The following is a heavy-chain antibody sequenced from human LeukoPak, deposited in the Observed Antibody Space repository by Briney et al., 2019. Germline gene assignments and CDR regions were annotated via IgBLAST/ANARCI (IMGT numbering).Heavy chain of an antibody. D-gene: IGHD6-13*01. CDR2: IYYSGST. CDR1: GGSISSYY. CDR3: ARLSSSWGQYYYYGMDV. J-gene: IGHJ6*02. Sequence: SETLSLTCTVSGGSISSYYWSWIRQPPGKGLEWIGYIYYSGSTNYNPSLKSRVTISVDTSKNQFSLKLSSVTAADTAVYYCARLSSSWGQYYYYGMDVWGQGTTVTVSS. V-gene: IGHV4-59*08.